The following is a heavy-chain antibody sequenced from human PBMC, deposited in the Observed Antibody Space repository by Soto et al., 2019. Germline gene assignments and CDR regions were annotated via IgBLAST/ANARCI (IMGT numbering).Heavy chain of an antibody. CDR1: GGTFRTAA. D-gene: IGHD1-1*01. J-gene: IGHJ6*02. CDR2: IIPIFPTP. V-gene: IGHV1-69*12. Sequence: QVQLVQSGAEVKKPGSSVKISCKAAGGTFRTAAFSWVRQAPGQGLEWMRGIIPIFPTPDYAQKFQGRVTITADESTTTTYMEMTSLRSEDTAIYYCARDKDRLQLGGNYYYIMDVWGQGTTVTVSS. CDR3: ARDKDRLQLGGNYYYIMDV.